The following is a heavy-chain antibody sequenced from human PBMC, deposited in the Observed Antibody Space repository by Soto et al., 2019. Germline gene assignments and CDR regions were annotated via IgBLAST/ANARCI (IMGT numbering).Heavy chain of an antibody. Sequence: GGSLRLSCAASGVTFSSDAMSWVRQAPGKGLEWVSAISGSGGSTYYADSVKGRFTISRDNSKNTLYLQMNSLRAEDTAVYYCAKGGQYQLLSSASYYGIDVWGQGILVTVSS. CDR3: AKGGQYQLLSSASYYGIDV. V-gene: IGHV3-23*01. CDR1: GVTFSSDA. CDR2: ISGSGGST. J-gene: IGHJ6*02. D-gene: IGHD2-2*01.